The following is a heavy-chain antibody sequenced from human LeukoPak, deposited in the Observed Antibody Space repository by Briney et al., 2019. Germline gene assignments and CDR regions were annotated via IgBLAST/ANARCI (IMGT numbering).Heavy chain of an antibody. V-gene: IGHV1-69*13. CDR3: ARGRRKTIADY. CDR1: GGTFSSYA. D-gene: IGHD5-24*01. CDR2: IIPIFGTA. Sequence: ASVKVSCKACGGTFSSYAISWVRQAPGQGLEWMGGIIPIFGTANYAQKFQGRVTITADESTCTAYMELSSLRSEDTAVYYCARGRRKTIADYWGQGTLVTVSS. J-gene: IGHJ4*02.